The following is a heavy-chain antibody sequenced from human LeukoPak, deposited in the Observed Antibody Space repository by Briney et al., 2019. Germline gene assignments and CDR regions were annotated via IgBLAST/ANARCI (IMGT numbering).Heavy chain of an antibody. CDR3: ASHGGAFDY. CDR2: VFPADSDT. V-gene: IGHV5-51*01. D-gene: IGHD4-17*01. J-gene: IGHJ4*02. Sequence: GESLKISWKGSGYSFTTSWIGWVRQMPGKGLEWMGIVFPADSDTRYSPSLQGQVTFSADKSLSTAYLQWSSLKASDSAMYYCASHGGAFDYWGQGTLVTVSS. CDR1: GYSFTTSW.